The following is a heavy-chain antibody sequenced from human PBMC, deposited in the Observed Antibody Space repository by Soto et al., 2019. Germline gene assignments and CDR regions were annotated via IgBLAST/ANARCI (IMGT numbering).Heavy chain of an antibody. V-gene: IGHV4-4*07. CDR1: GASISGFY. CDR2: IYATGTT. J-gene: IGHJ5*02. D-gene: IGHD1-1*01. CDR3: VRDGTKTLRDWFDP. Sequence: LSLTCTVSGASISGFYWSWIRKSAGKGLEWIGRIYATGTTNYNPSLKSRVMMSVDTSKKQFTLKLRSVTAADTAVYYCVRDGTKTLRDWFDPWGQGISVTVSS.